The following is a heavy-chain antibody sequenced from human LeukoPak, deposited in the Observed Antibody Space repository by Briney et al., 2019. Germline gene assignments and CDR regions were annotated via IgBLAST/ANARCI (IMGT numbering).Heavy chain of an antibody. CDR2: ISGSGGST. V-gene: IGHV3-23*01. CDR3: PKGPYYYDSSGYYYDY. J-gene: IGHJ4*02. D-gene: IGHD3-22*01. CDR1: GFTFSSYA. Sequence: GGSLRLSCAASGFTFSSYAMSWVRQAPGKGLEWVSAISGSGGSTYYADSVKGRFTISRDNSKNTLYLQMNSLRAEDTAVYYCPKGPYYYDSSGYYYDYWGQGTLVTVSS.